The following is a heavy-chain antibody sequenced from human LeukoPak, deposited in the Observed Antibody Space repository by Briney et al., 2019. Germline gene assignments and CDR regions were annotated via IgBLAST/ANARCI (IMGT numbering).Heavy chain of an antibody. CDR3: ARHATGSSWYYDY. J-gene: IGHJ4*02. V-gene: IGHV4-59*08. CDR1: GGSISNYY. Sequence: SETLSLTCTVSGGSISNYYWSWIRQPPGKGLEWIGYISYSGSTNYNPSLKSRVTISVDTSKNQFSLKLSSVTAADTAVYYCARHATGSSWYYDYWGQGTLVTVSS. CDR2: ISYSGST. D-gene: IGHD6-13*01.